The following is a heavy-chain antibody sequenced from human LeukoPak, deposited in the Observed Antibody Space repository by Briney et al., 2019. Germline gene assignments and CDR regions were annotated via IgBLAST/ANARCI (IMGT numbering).Heavy chain of an antibody. V-gene: IGHV4-38-2*02. Sequence: SETLSLTCSVSAFSISSDYYWGWIRQPPGKGLEWIGSIFHSGSTYNNPSLKSRVTISVDTSKNQFSLKLNSVTAADTAVYYCARGGYYGSGNDFRFDPWGQGTLVTVSS. CDR2: IFHSGST. CDR1: AFSISSDYY. D-gene: IGHD3-10*01. J-gene: IGHJ5*02. CDR3: ARGGYYGSGNDFRFDP.